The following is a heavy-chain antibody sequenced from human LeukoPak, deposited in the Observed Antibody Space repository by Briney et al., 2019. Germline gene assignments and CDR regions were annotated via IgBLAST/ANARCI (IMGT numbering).Heavy chain of an antibody. V-gene: IGHV3-23*01. D-gene: IGHD3-10*01. J-gene: IGHJ4*02. CDR2: ISASGAST. Sequence: PGGSLRLSCAASGFTFSNSAMSWVRRAPGKGLEWVSGISASGASTYYADSVKGRLTISRDNSKNTLYLQMRSLRAEDTAVYYCAKDEGPSVDGDYFDYWGQGSLVTVSS. CDR1: GFTFSNSA. CDR3: AKDEGPSVDGDYFDY.